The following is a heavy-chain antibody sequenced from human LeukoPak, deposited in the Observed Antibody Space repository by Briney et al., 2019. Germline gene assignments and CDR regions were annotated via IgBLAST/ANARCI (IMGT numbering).Heavy chain of an antibody. CDR2: ISGDGGST. D-gene: IGHD3-22*01. CDR1: GFTFDDYA. Sequence: GESLKISCAASGFTFDDYAMHWVRQAPGKGLEWVSLISGDGGSTYYADSVKGRFTISRDNRKNSLYLQMNSLRTEDTALYYCAKDKVRSTNYYDSSGYILDYWGQGTLVTVSS. CDR3: AKDKVRSTNYYDSSGYILDY. J-gene: IGHJ4*02. V-gene: IGHV3-43*02.